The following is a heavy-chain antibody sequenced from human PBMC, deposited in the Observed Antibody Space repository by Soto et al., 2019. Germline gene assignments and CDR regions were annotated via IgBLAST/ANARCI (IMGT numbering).Heavy chain of an antibody. Sequence: GGSLRLSCAASGFTFSSYAMSWVRQAPGKGLEWVSAISGSGANTYYADSVKGRFTISRDNPKNTLYLQMNSLRAEDSAMYYCVRERSGYSYADSWGQGTLVTVSS. CDR1: GFTFSSYA. V-gene: IGHV3-23*01. J-gene: IGHJ4*02. CDR2: ISGSGANT. CDR3: VRERSGYSYADS. D-gene: IGHD5-18*01.